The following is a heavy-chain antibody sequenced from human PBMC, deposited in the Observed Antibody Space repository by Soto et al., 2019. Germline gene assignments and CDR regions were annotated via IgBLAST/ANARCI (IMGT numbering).Heavy chain of an antibody. D-gene: IGHD3-3*01. Sequence: QVQLVESGGGVVQPGRSLRLSCAASGFTFSSYAMHWVRQAPGKGLEWVAVISYDGSNKYYADSVKGRFTISRDNSKNTLYLQMNSLRAEDTAVYYCARDSSGDFWSGYYPYYYYYGMDVWGQGTTVTVSS. CDR2: ISYDGSNK. CDR3: ARDSSGDFWSGYYPYYYYYGMDV. V-gene: IGHV3-30-3*01. J-gene: IGHJ6*02. CDR1: GFTFSSYA.